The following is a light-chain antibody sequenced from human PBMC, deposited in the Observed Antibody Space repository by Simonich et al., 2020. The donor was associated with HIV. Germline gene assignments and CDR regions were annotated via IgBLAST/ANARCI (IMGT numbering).Light chain of an antibody. CDR1: QGISSS. Sequence: DIQLTHSPSFLSASVGDRVTITCRASQGISSSLAWYQQKPGKAPKLLIYATSTLQSGVPSRFSGSGSGTEFALTISSLQPEDFATYYCQQSYSTPRTFGQGTKVEIK. CDR2: ATS. V-gene: IGKV1-9*01. J-gene: IGKJ1*01. CDR3: QQSYSTPRT.